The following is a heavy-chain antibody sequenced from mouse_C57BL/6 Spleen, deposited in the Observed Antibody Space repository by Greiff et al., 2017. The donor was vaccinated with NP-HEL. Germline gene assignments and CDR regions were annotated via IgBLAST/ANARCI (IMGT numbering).Heavy chain of an antibody. CDR2: LWRGGST. Sequence: QVQLQQSGPGLVQPSQSLSITCTVSGFSLTSYGVHWFRQSPGKGLEWLGVLWRGGSTDYNAAFMSRLSITKDNSKSQVFFKMNSLQADDTAIYYCAKEGDWDPNWYFDVWGTGTTVTVSS. J-gene: IGHJ1*03. CDR1: GFSLTSYG. V-gene: IGHV2-5*01. D-gene: IGHD4-1*01. CDR3: AKEGDWDPNWYFDV.